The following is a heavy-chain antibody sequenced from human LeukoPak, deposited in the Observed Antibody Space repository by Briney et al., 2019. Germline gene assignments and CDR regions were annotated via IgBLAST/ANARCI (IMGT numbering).Heavy chain of an antibody. D-gene: IGHD3-10*01. V-gene: IGHV1-8*01. J-gene: IGHJ5*02. CDR2: MNPNSGNT. Sequence: GASVKVSCKASGYTFTSYDINWVRQATGQGLEWMGWMNPNSGNTGYAQKFQGRVTMTRNTSISTAYMELSSLRSEDTAVYYCARARWRTMVRGVRLYWFDPWGQGTLVTVSS. CDR3: ARARWRTMVRGVRLYWFDP. CDR1: GYTFTSYD.